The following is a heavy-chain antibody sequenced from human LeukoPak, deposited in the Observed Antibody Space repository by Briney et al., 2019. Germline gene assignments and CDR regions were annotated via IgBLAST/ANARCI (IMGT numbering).Heavy chain of an antibody. V-gene: IGHV1-18*01. Sequence: ASVKVSCKASGYTFTSYGISWVRQAPGQGLEWMGWISAYNGNTNYAQKLQGRVTMTTDTSTSTAYMELRSLRSDDTAVYYCARDLVKYQLLKTDAFDIWGQGTMVTVSS. CDR1: GYTFTSYG. D-gene: IGHD2-2*01. CDR2: ISAYNGNT. J-gene: IGHJ3*02. CDR3: ARDLVKYQLLKTDAFDI.